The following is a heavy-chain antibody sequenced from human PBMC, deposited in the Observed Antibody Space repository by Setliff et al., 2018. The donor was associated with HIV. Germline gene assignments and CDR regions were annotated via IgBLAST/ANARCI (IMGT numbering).Heavy chain of an antibody. CDR1: GGSISSGSYY. CDR2: IYYNGST. CDR3: ARGDGTKYYYYYYMDV. J-gene: IGHJ6*03. V-gene: IGHV4-61*01. Sequence: SETLSLTCTVSGGSISSGSYYWGWIRQPPGKGLEWIGFIYYNGSTNYNPSLKSRVTISVDTSKHQFSLKLSSVTAADTAVYYCARGDGTKYYYYYYMDVWGKGTTVTVSS. D-gene: IGHD1-7*01.